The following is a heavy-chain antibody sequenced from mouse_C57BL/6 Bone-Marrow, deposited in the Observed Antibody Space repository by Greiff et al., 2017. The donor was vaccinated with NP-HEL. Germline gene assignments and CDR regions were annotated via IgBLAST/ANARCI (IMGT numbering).Heavy chain of an antibody. Sequence: EVQLQESGPELVKPGASVKIPCKASGYTFTDYNMDWVKQSHGKSLEWIGDINPNNGGTICNQKFKGKATLTVDKSSSTAYMELRSLTSEDTAVYYCARGGIYYFFDYWGQGTTLTVSS. CDR1: GYTFTDYN. CDR2: INPNNGGT. D-gene: IGHD1-1*01. J-gene: IGHJ2*01. CDR3: ARGGIYYFFDY. V-gene: IGHV1-18*01.